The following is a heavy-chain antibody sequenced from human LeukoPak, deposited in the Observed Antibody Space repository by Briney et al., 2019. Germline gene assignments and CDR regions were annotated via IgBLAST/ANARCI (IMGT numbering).Heavy chain of an antibody. CDR3: ARGRPRCNDY. D-gene: IGHD2/OR15-2a*01. CDR1: GFTFSSYW. J-gene: IGHJ4*02. CDR2: IASDGSST. V-gene: IGHV3-74*01. Sequence: GGSLRLSCAASGFTFSSYWMNWVRQAPGKGLVWVSRIASDGSSTTYADSVKGRFSISRDNAKNTLYLQMNSLRVEDTAVYYCARGRPRCNDYWGQGTLVTVSS.